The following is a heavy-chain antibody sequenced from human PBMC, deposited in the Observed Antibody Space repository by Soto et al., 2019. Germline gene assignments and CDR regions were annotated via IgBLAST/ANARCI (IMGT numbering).Heavy chain of an antibody. J-gene: IGHJ6*03. V-gene: IGHV3-73*01. CDR2: IRSKGNNYAT. CDR3: SRQASDFWSCKPHYYMDV. Sequence: EVQLVESGGGLVQPGGSLKLSCAASGFTFSGSAMHWVRQASGKGLEWVGRIRSKGNNYATAYGASLKGRFTISRDDSKNTAYLKMNSLNSEDTDVYYCSRQASDFWSCKPHYYMDVWGKGTTVPVSS. CDR1: GFTFSGSA. D-gene: IGHD3-3*01.